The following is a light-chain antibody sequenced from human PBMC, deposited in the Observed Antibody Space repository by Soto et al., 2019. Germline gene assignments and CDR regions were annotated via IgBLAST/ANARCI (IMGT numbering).Light chain of an antibody. Sequence: QSALTQPASVSGSPGQSITISCTGSSSDVGAFDYVCWHQQHPGKAPKLLVFDVSSRPSGVSSRFSASKSGNTASLTISGLQAEDEADYYCSSYTTSITHVFATGTKLTVL. J-gene: IGLJ1*01. CDR3: SSYTTSITHV. V-gene: IGLV2-14*03. CDR1: SSDVGAFDY. CDR2: DVS.